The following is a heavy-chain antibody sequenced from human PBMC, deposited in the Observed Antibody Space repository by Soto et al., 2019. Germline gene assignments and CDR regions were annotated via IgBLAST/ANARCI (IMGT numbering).Heavy chain of an antibody. Sequence: GGSMRLSCAASGFIFANYDITWVRQAPGKGMEWVAAIATYNNAYYADSVRGRFTISRDDSTNTVYLELNRLRVDDTAVYYCAKEARVRSPAGDFFNYWAQGTLVTVSS. CDR1: GFIFANYD. CDR2: IATYNNA. D-gene: IGHD2-21*01. J-gene: IGHJ4*02. CDR3: AKEARVRSPAGDFFNY. V-gene: IGHV3-23*01.